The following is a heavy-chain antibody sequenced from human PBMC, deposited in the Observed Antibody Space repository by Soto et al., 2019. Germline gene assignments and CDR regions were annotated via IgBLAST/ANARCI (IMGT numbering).Heavy chain of an antibody. CDR2: ISSGGSTI. CDR1: GFTFSDYY. J-gene: IGHJ3*02. V-gene: IGHV3-11*01. Sequence: GGSLRLSCAASGFTFSDYYMSWIRQAPGKGLEWVSYISSGGSTIYYADSVKGRFTIPRDNAKNSLYLQMNSLRAEDTAVYYCARFPPKLIWFGPHAFDIWGQGTMVTVSS. D-gene: IGHD3-10*01. CDR3: ARFPPKLIWFGPHAFDI.